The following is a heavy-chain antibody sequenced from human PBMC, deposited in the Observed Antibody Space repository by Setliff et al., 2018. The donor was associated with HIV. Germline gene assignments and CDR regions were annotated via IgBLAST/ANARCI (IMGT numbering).Heavy chain of an antibody. D-gene: IGHD3-10*01. V-gene: IGHV1-8*01. J-gene: IGHJ6*04. CDR2: MNPNSGVS. Sequence: ASVKVSCKASATFTNVDIHWLRRATGQGLEWMGWMNPNSGVSGYGQKFQGRVTMTRDTSISTAYMELCSLTSEDTAVYYCARGKGVGGVIITGGLDVWGKGTTVTVSS. CDR1: ATFTNVD. CDR3: ARGKGVGGVIITGGLDV.